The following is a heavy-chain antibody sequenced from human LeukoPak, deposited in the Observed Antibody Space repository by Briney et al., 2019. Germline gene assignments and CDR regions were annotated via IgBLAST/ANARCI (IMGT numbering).Heavy chain of an antibody. D-gene: IGHD3-3*02. J-gene: IGHJ3*02. CDR1: GGSISSGGSS. V-gene: IGHV4-30-2*01. CDR3: ARVISDSTDAFDI. Sequence: SETLSLTCVVSGGSISSGGSSWRWIRQPPGKGLEWIGYIYHSGSTYYNPSLKSRVTISVDKSRNQFSLNLSSVTAAATAVYYCARVISDSTDAFDIWGQGTMVTVSS. CDR2: IYHSGST.